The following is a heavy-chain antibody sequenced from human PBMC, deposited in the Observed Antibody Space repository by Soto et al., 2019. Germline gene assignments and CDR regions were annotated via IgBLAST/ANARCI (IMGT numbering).Heavy chain of an antibody. CDR2: TYYRSKWYN. J-gene: IGHJ6*03. V-gene: IGHV6-1*01. CDR1: GDSVSSNNAA. D-gene: IGHD2-2*01. CDR3: ARGGDIVVVPAAMARYYYMDV. Sequence: SQTLSLTCAISGDSVSSNNAAWNWIRQSPSRGLEWLGRTYYRSKWYNDYAVSVKSRITINPDTSKNQFSLQLNSVTPEDTAVYYCARGGDIVVVPAAMARYYYMDVWGKGTTVTVSS.